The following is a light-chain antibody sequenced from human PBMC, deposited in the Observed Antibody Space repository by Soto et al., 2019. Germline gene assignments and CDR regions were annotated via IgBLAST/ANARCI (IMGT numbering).Light chain of an antibody. CDR1: RSVSSSF. CDR2: GAS. J-gene: IGKJ5*01. V-gene: IGKV3D-20*02. Sequence: EIVLTQSPGTLSLSPGERATLSCRASRSVSSSFLAWYQQKPGQAPRLLIYGASSRATGIPDRFSGSGSGTDFTLTISRLEPEDFAVYYCQQRSAGVTFGQGTRLEIK. CDR3: QQRSAGVT.